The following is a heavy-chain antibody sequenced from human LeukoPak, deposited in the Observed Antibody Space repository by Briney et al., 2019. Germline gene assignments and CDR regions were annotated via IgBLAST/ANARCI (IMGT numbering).Heavy chain of an antibody. Sequence: GGSLRLSCAASGFTFSSYWMHWVRQAPGKGLVWVSRINSDGSSTSYADSVKGRFTISRDNAKNTLYLQMNSLRAEDTAVYYCARVSGWDRDCLDYWGQGTLATVSS. CDR2: INSDGSST. V-gene: IGHV3-74*01. D-gene: IGHD6-19*01. J-gene: IGHJ4*02. CDR3: ARVSGWDRDCLDY. CDR1: GFTFSSYW.